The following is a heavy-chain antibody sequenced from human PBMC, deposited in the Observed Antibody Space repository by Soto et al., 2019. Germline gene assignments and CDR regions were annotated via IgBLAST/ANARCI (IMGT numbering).Heavy chain of an antibody. CDR3: ARSYISCWTSPPQFYGLDF. J-gene: IGHJ6*02. Sequence: GESLKISSKGSGYIFTNLCIGWVRQMPGKCLEWMGLIYPGASETRYSPSLQGQVTISADKSFSTAYLQWSSLKASDTAMYYCARSYISCWTSPPQFYGLDFWGQGTTVTVSS. V-gene: IGHV5-51*01. CDR1: GYIFTNLC. CDR2: IYPGASET. D-gene: IGHD6-19*01.